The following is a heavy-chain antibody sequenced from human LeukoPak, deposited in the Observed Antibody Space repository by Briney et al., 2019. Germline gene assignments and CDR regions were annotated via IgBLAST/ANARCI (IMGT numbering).Heavy chain of an antibody. Sequence: GGSLRLSCAASGFTFSSYEMNWVRQAPGKGLEWVPYISSSGSTIYYADSVKGRFTISRDNAKNSLYLQMNSLRAEDTAVYYCARARQWLGILDYWGQGTLVTVSS. CDR1: GFTFSSYE. V-gene: IGHV3-48*03. CDR3: ARARQWLGILDY. CDR2: ISSSGSTI. J-gene: IGHJ4*02. D-gene: IGHD6-19*01.